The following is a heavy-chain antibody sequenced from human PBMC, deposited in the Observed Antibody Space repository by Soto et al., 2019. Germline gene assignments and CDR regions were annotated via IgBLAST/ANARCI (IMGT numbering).Heavy chain of an antibody. Sequence: DVQLVESGGGLVQPGGSLRLSCAASGFTFNNYWMHWVRHAPGKGLLWVSRINTDGARTSYADCVKGRFAISRDNAKNTVYLQMNRLRADDTAVYFCARVKSGSYDWSDPWGQGTLVTVSS. D-gene: IGHD3-10*01. J-gene: IGHJ5*02. CDR1: GFTFNNYW. CDR3: ARVKSGSYDWSDP. V-gene: IGHV3-74*01. CDR2: INTDGART.